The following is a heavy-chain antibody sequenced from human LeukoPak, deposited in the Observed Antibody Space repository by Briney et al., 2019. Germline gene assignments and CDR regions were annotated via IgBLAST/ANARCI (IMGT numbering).Heavy chain of an antibody. V-gene: IGHV4-31*03. D-gene: IGHD6-25*01. J-gene: IGHJ6*02. CDR3: ARDRGGSYHYYGMDV. CDR2: IYHSGTT. CDR1: GGSINSGGYY. Sequence: SQTLSLTCTVSGGSINSGGYYWSWIRQHPGKGLERIGCIYHSGTTYYNPSLKSRITISVDTSKNQFSLKLSSVTAADTAVYFCARDRGGSYHYYGMDVWGHGTTVTVSS.